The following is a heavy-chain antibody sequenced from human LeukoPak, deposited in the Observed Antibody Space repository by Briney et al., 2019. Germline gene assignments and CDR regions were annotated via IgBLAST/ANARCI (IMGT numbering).Heavy chain of an antibody. CDR1: GYTFTSYG. Sequence: ASVKVSCKTSGYTFTSYGISWVRQAPGQGLEWMGWISAYNGNTNYAQKLQGRVTMTTDTSTSTAYMELRSLRSDDTAVYYCARDMGYYDSSGYYPYYFDYWGQGTLVTVSS. J-gene: IGHJ4*02. CDR2: ISAYNGNT. V-gene: IGHV1-18*01. D-gene: IGHD3-22*01. CDR3: ARDMGYYDSSGYYPYYFDY.